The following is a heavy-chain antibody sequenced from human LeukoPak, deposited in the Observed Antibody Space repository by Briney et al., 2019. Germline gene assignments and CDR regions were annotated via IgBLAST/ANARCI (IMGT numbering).Heavy chain of an antibody. CDR1: GYTFISYG. D-gene: IGHD6-13*01. Sequence: ASVKVSCKASGYTFISYGISWVRQAPGQGLEWMGWISTYNGNTNYAQKFQGRVTMTRDTSISTAYMELSRLRSDDTAVYYCARDTLSTGYSSSWYLVDYWGQGTLVTVSS. V-gene: IGHV1-18*01. CDR3: ARDTLSTGYSSSWYLVDY. CDR2: ISTYNGNT. J-gene: IGHJ4*02.